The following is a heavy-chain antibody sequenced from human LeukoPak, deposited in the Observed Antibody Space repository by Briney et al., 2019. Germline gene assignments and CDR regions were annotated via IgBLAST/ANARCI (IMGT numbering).Heavy chain of an antibody. D-gene: IGHD5-18*01. V-gene: IGHV1-18*03. J-gene: IGHJ3*02. CDR3: ATDYTAMVLACFDAFET. CDR2: IRAYNGNT. Sequence: GASVKVSCKAAGYTFTSYGISWVRQAPGQGVEGRGWIRAYNGNTNYAQKLQGRVTMTTATSTSTGYMELRSRRSDDLGAWYCATDYTAMVLACFDAFETWGQRKIVTVSS. CDR1: GYTFTSYG.